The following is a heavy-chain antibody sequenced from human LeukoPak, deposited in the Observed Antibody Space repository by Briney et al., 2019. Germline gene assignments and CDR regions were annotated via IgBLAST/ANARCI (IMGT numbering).Heavy chain of an antibody. D-gene: IGHD2-15*01. J-gene: IGHJ4*02. CDR1: GGSISSSSYY. V-gene: IGHV4-61*01. CDR2: IYYRGST. Sequence: SETLSLTCTVSGGSISSSSYYWSWIRQPPGKGLEWIGYIYYRGSTNYSPSLKSRVIISVDTSKNQFSLKLSSVTAADTAVYYCARESRLCSGGSCYDYWGQGTLVTVSS. CDR3: ARESRLCSGGSCYDY.